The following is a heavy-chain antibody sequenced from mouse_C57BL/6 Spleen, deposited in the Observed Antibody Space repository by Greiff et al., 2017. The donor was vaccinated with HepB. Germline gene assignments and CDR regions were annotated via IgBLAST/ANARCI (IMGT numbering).Heavy chain of an antibody. J-gene: IGHJ2*01. CDR3: TRSPDGYFFDY. V-gene: IGHV1-15*01. Sequence: QVQLQQSVAELVRPGASVTLSCKASGYTFTDYEMHWVKQTPVHGLEWIGAIDPETGGTAYNQKFKGKAILTADKSSSTAYMELRSLTSEDSAVYYCTRSPDGYFFDYWGQGTTLTVSS. CDR2: IDPETGGT. CDR1: GYTFTDYE. D-gene: IGHD2-3*01.